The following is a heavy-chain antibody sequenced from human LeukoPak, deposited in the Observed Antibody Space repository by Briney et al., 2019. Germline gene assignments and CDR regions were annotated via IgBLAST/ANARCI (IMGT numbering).Heavy chain of an antibody. Sequence: GGSLRLSCAASGFTFRSYALNWVRQAPGEGLVWVARSNNKGTETVYADSVKGRFTISRNNAKNTLYLQMNSLRAEDTAIYYCARGSFGPDIWGQGTMVTVSS. CDR3: ARGSFGPDI. CDR2: SNNKGTET. V-gene: IGHV3-74*01. D-gene: IGHD3/OR15-3a*01. CDR1: GFTFRSYA. J-gene: IGHJ3*02.